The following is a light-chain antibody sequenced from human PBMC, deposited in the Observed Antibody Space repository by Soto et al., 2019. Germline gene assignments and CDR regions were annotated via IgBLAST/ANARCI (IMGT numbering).Light chain of an antibody. CDR2: GAS. J-gene: IGKJ1*01. CDR3: QQTYSTPRT. CDR1: QDIATY. V-gene: IGKV1-39*01. Sequence: DIQMTQSPSSLSASVGDRVTITCRASQDIATYLIWYQQSPGKAPKLLIHGASSLVSGVPSRFSGSGSGTDFTLTITTLQPTDFATYFCQQTYSTPRTFGQGTKVDIK.